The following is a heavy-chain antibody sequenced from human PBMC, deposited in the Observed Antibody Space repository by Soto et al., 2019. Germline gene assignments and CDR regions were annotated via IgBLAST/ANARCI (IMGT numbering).Heavy chain of an antibody. Sequence: SEIRSFTCTVSGNSFTSGNYYWSWIRQPPGKGLEGIGHIYYSVRTIYSPSLKSRVSISLDTSINHTSMKVTSVTPAPTAVFYCAMVAVDTYMIYWFDPWGQGTLVTVSS. CDR1: GNSFTSGNYY. V-gene: IGHV4-61*01. J-gene: IGHJ5*01. D-gene: IGHD3-16*01. CDR2: IYYSVRT. CDR3: AMVAVDTYMIYWFDP.